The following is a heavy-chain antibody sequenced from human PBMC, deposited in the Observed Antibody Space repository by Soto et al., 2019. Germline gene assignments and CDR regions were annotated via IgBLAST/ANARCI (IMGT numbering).Heavy chain of an antibody. CDR1: GGSISSGDYY. CDR2: IYYSGST. J-gene: IGHJ6*02. CDR3: ARGWIVVVPAAISYYYYGMDV. V-gene: IGHV4-30-4*01. D-gene: IGHD2-2*02. Sequence: SETLSLTCTVSGGSISSGDYYWSWIRQPPGKGLEWIGYIYYSGSTYYNPSLKSRVTISVDTSKNQFSLKLSSVTAADTAVYYCARGWIVVVPAAISYYYYGMDVWGQGTTVTVSS.